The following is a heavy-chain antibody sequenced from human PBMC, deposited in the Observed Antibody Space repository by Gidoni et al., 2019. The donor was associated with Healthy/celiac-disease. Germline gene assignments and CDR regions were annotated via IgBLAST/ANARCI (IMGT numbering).Heavy chain of an antibody. CDR2: IKSKTDGGTT. Sequence: EVQLVESGGGLVKPGGSLRLSCAASGFTFSNAGMSWVRQAPGKGLGWVGRIKSKTDGGTTDYAAPVKGRFTISRDDSKNTLYLQMNSLKTEDTAVYYCTTEDPRHYYGMDVWGQGTTVTVSS. J-gene: IGHJ6*02. V-gene: IGHV3-15*01. CDR3: TTEDPRHYYGMDV. CDR1: GFTFSNAG.